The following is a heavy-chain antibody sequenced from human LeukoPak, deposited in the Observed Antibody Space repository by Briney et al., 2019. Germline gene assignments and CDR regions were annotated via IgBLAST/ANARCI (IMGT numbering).Heavy chain of an antibody. D-gene: IGHD2-2*01. CDR3: AKGYCSSTSCCFDY. CDR1: GFTFDDYA. J-gene: IGHJ4*02. CDR2: ISWNSGSI. Sequence: GGSLRLSCAASGFTFDDYAMHWVRQAPGKGLEWVSGISWNSGSIGYADSVKGPFTISRDNAKNSLYLQMNSLRAEDTALYYCAKGYCSSTSCCFDYWGQGTLVTVSS. V-gene: IGHV3-9*01.